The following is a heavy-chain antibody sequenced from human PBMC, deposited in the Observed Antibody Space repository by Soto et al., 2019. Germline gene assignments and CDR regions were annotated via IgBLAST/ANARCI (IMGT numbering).Heavy chain of an antibody. V-gene: IGHV2-70*04. D-gene: IGHD1-26*01. CDR2: IDWDDDK. Sequence: ESGPTLVNPTQTLTLTCTFSGFSLSTSGMRVSWIRQPPGKALEWLARIDWDDDKFYRTSLKTRLTISKDTSRNQVVLTMTNMDPVDTATYYCARLVGAHAYFDYWGQGTLVTISS. CDR1: GFSLSTSGMR. J-gene: IGHJ4*02. CDR3: ARLVGAHAYFDY.